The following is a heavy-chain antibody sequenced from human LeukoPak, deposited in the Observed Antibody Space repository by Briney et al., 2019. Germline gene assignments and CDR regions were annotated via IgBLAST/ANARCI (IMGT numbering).Heavy chain of an antibody. CDR1: GGSISSHY. Sequence: PSETLSLTCTVSGGSISSHYWSWIRQPPGKGPEWIGYIYYSGSTNYNPSLKSRVTISVDTSKNQFSLKLSSVTAADTAVYYCARDPLLGYCSSTSCYDEEGYWGQGTLVTVSS. CDR3: ARDPLLGYCSSTSCYDEEGY. V-gene: IGHV4-59*11. CDR2: IYYSGST. J-gene: IGHJ4*02. D-gene: IGHD2-2*01.